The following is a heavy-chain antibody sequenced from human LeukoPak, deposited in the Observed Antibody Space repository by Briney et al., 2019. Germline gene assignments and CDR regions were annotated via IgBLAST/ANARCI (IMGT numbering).Heavy chain of an antibody. Sequence: KASEALSLTCTVSGGSISSYYWSWIRQPPGKGLEWIGYIYYSGSTNYNPSLKSRVTISVDTSKNHFSLKLTSVTAADTAVYYCARGGWSLDYWGQGTLVTVSS. CDR2: IYYSGST. D-gene: IGHD6-19*01. J-gene: IGHJ4*02. CDR1: GGSISSYY. V-gene: IGHV4-59*01. CDR3: ARGGWSLDY.